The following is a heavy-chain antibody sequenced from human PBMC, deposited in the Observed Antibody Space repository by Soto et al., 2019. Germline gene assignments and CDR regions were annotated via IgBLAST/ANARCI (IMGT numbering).Heavy chain of an antibody. CDR3: ARHLPPVVVITPFDY. J-gene: IGHJ4*02. CDR1: GGSISSSSYY. CDR2: IYYSGST. Sequence: PSETLSLTCTVSGGSISSSSYYWGWIRQPPGKGLEWIGSIYYSGSTYYNPSLKSRVTISVDTSKNQFSLKLSSVTAADTAVYYCARHLPPVVVITPFDYWGQGTLVTVSS. D-gene: IGHD3-22*01. V-gene: IGHV4-39*01.